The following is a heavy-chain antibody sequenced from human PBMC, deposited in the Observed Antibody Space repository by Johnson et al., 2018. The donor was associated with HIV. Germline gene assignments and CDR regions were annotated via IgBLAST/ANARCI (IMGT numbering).Heavy chain of an antibody. D-gene: IGHD6-19*01. CDR1: GLTLSRCD. Sequence: QVQLVESGGGVVQPGGSLRLSCAASGLTLSRCDMHWVRQAPGKGLEWVAFIRYDGNNKYYADSVKGRFTISRDNSKNTLYLQMSSLRPDDTAVYYCARVSSSTISVAGNPFDIWGQGTVVTVSS. CDR3: ARVSSSTISVAGNPFDI. CDR2: IRYDGNNK. V-gene: IGHV3-30*02. J-gene: IGHJ3*02.